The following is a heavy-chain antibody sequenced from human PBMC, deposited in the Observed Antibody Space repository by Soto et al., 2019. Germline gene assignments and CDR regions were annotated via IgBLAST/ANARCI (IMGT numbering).Heavy chain of an antibody. CDR2: FRAGGDDGTT. Sequence: GSLRLSCVASGFTFSSYSMSWVRQAPGKGLEWVSGFRAGGDDGTTYYADSVKGRFTISRDNSKNTLFLQMNSLRAEDTAIYYCAKKVNSGSGSQYFDYFGQGTLVTVSS. V-gene: IGHV3-23*01. D-gene: IGHD3-10*01. CDR1: GFTFSSYS. CDR3: AKKVNSGSGSQYFDY. J-gene: IGHJ4*02.